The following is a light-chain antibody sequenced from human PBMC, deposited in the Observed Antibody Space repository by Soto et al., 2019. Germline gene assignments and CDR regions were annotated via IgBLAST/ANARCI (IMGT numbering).Light chain of an antibody. V-gene: IGLV2-8*01. CDR3: SSYTGTNHVV. CDR1: SSDIGNYNF. CDR2: EVT. J-gene: IGLJ2*01. Sequence: QSVLTQPPSASGSPGQSVTISCTGTSSDIGNYNFVSWYQHHPGKAPKLMIYEVTKRPSGVPDRFSGSKSGNTASLTVSGLRAEDEADYYCSSYTGTNHVVFGGGTKLTVL.